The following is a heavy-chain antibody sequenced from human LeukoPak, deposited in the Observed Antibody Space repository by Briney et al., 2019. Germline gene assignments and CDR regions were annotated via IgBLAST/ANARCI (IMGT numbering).Heavy chain of an antibody. Sequence: AGGSLILSCEASGFTFSSYDMNWVRQAPGKGLEWVSVISGSGGSTDYADSVKGRFSISRDNSKNTLYLQMNSLRAEDTAVYYCAKGQLWFGEFSYFDYWGQGTLVTVSS. V-gene: IGHV3-23*01. D-gene: IGHD3-10*01. CDR1: GFTFSSYD. CDR3: AKGQLWFGEFSYFDY. J-gene: IGHJ4*02. CDR2: ISGSGGST.